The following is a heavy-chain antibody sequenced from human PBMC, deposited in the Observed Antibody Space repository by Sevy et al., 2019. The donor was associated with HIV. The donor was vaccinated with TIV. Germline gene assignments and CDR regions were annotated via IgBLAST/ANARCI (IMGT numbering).Heavy chain of an antibody. CDR2: DYHNGAI. CDR3: VRHEWNFEGS. Sequence: SETLSLTCAVSRYSITSGYWWAWIRQAPGKGLEWIGGDYHNGAIQYNPSLKSRVTISRDTSQNHVSLRLRSVTAADTAVYYCVRHEWNFEGSWGHGIMVTVSS. D-gene: IGHD1-7*01. J-gene: IGHJ1*01. V-gene: IGHV4-38-2*01. CDR1: RYSITSGYW.